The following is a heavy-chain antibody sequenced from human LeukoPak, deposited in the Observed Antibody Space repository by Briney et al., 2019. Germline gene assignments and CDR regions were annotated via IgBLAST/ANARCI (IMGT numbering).Heavy chain of an antibody. J-gene: IGHJ4*02. D-gene: IGHD6-19*01. V-gene: IGHV3-11*01. CDR2: ISSSGSTI. CDR1: GFTFSDYY. CDR3: AGGYSSGWRYFDY. Sequence: GGSLRLSCAASGFTFSDYYMSWIRQAPGKGLEWVSYISSSGSTIYYADSVKGRFTISRDNAKNSLYLQMNSLRAEDTAVYYCAGGYSSGWRYFDYWGQGTLVTVSS.